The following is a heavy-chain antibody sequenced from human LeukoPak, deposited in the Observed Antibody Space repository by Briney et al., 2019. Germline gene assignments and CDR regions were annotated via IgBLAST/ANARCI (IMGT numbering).Heavy chain of an antibody. D-gene: IGHD2-2*01. CDR1: GFTFSSYS. V-gene: IGHV3-48*01. CDR3: ARYVVVPAAIGYYYYYYMDV. Sequence: PGGSLRLSCAASGFTFSSYSMNWVRQAPGKGLEWVSYISSSSSTIYYADSVKGRFTISRDNAKNSLYLQMNSLRAEDTAVYYCARYVVVPAAIGYYYYYYMDVWGKGTTVTVSS. CDR2: ISSSSSTI. J-gene: IGHJ6*03.